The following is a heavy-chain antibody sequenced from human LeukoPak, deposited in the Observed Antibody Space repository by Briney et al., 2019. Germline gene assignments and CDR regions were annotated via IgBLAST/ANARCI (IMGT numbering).Heavy chain of an antibody. Sequence: PGGSLRLSCAASGFTFDDYTMHWVRQAPGKGLEWVSLISWDGGSTYYADSVKGRFTISRDNSKNSLYLQMNSLRTEDTALYYCAKGEMSSHESIEYFQHWGQGTLVTVSS. CDR1: GFTFDDYT. J-gene: IGHJ1*01. CDR3: AKGEMSSHESIEYFQH. CDR2: ISWDGGST. V-gene: IGHV3-43*01.